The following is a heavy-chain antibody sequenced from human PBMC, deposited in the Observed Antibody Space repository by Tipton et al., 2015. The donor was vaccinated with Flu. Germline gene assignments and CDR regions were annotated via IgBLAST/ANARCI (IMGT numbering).Heavy chain of an antibody. CDR3: ARASEPYLDSFDY. V-gene: IGHV4-59*01. Sequence: TLSLTCTVSGGSISSYYWNWIRQPPGKGLEWIGYVYYTGSTIYNPSLKSRVTLSVDTPKNQFSLRLNSVTAADTAVYFCARASEPYLDSFDYWGQGILVSASS. CDR1: GGSISSYY. D-gene: IGHD1-26*01. CDR2: VYYTGST. J-gene: IGHJ4*02.